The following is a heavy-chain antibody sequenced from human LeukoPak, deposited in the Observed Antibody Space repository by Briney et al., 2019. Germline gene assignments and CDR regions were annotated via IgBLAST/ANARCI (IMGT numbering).Heavy chain of an antibody. CDR1: GFTFSSYG. J-gene: IGHJ4*02. V-gene: IGHV3-33*01. D-gene: IGHD1-26*01. Sequence: GGSLRLSCAASGFTFSSYGTHWVRQAPGKGLEWVAVIWYDGSNKYYADSVKGRFTISRDNSKNTLYLQMNSLRAEDTAVYYCARDIPAYSGSYSPVLDYWGQGTLVTVSP. CDR3: ARDIPAYSGSYSPVLDY. CDR2: IWYDGSNK.